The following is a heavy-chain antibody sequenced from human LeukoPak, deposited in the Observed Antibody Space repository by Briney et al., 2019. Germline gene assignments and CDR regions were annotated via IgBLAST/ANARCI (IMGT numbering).Heavy chain of an antibody. J-gene: IGHJ6*02. CDR3: ARVARSMVATRYYYYGMDV. V-gene: IGHV4-39*07. D-gene: IGHD5-12*01. CDR2: IYDSGST. CDR1: GGSIRSSYYY. Sequence: SETLSLTCTVSGGSIRSSYYYWGWIRQPPGKGLEWIGSIYDSGSTYYNPSLKSRVTISVDTSKNQFSLKLSSVTAADTAVYYCARVARSMVATRYYYYGMDVWGQGTTVTVSS.